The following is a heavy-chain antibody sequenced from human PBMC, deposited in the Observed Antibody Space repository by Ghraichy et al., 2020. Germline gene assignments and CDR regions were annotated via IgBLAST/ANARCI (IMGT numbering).Heavy chain of an antibody. Sequence: GESLNISCSASGFTFGSYGMSWVRQAPGKGLEWVSSIHSGGYTFSADSVRGRFTISRDNSENKLPLQMSSLRAEDTAVYYCAYYCTSGTSCYLVDVWGQGTTVTVSS. V-gene: IGHV3-23*01. CDR1: GFTFGSYG. CDR3: AYYCTSGTSCYLVDV. D-gene: IGHD2-8*01. CDR2: IHSGGYT. J-gene: IGHJ6*02.